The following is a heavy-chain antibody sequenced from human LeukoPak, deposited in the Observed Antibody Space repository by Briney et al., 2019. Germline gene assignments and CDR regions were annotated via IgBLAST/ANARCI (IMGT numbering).Heavy chain of an antibody. Sequence: GGSLRLSCAASGFTFSGSAMHWVRQASGKGLKWVGRIRSKANSYATAYAASVKGRFTISRDDSKTTAYLQMNSLKTEDTAVYYCTRASATYSSYLRGYYMDVWGKGTTVTVSS. J-gene: IGHJ6*03. CDR3: TRASATYSSYLRGYYMDV. CDR2: IRSKANSYAT. D-gene: IGHD6-6*01. CDR1: GFTFSGSA. V-gene: IGHV3-73*01.